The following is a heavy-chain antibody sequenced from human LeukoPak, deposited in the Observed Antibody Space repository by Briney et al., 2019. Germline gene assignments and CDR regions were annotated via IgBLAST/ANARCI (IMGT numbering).Heavy chain of an antibody. CDR1: GYTFTGYY. D-gene: IGHD3-3*01. Sequence: ASVKFSCKASGYTFTGYYMHWVRQAPGQGLEWMGWINPNSGGTDYAQKFQGRVTMTRDTSISTAYMELSRLRSDDTAVYYCARDPAIFGALFDYWGQGTLVTVSS. V-gene: IGHV1-2*02. CDR2: INPNSGGT. CDR3: ARDPAIFGALFDY. J-gene: IGHJ4*02.